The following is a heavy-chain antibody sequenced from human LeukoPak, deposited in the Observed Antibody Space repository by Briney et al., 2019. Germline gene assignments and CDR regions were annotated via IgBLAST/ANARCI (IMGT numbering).Heavy chain of an antibody. V-gene: IGHV4-4*07. CDR2: IYSSGRT. D-gene: IGHD2-15*01. Sequence: PSETLSLTCTVSRGSISTYFWSWIRQPAGKGLEWIGHIYSSGRTNYNPSLKSRVTMSVDTSKNQFSLRLSSVTAADTAVYYCARGVVVVAATVYWFDPWGQGTLVTVSS. CDR1: RGSISTYF. CDR3: ARGVVVVAATVYWFDP. J-gene: IGHJ5*02.